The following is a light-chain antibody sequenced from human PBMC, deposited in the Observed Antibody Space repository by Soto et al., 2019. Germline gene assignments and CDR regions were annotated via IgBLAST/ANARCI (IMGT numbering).Light chain of an antibody. Sequence: EKVMTKSPAALSVSPGERATLSCRASQSVNSNLAWYQQKPGQAPRLLLYGASTRATGIPARFSGSASGTEFTLTISSLQSEDSAVYYCQQYNDWPLTFGGGTKVDIK. CDR3: QQYNDWPLT. CDR2: GAS. CDR1: QSVNSN. V-gene: IGKV3-15*01. J-gene: IGKJ4*01.